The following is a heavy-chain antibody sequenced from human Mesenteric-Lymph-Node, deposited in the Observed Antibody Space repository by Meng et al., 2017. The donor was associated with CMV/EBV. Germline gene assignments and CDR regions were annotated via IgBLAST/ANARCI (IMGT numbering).Heavy chain of an antibody. CDR3: ARLYYFDSSAYQSPYYFDY. J-gene: IGHJ4*02. CDR1: TSSYY. D-gene: IGHD3-22*01. CDR2: IYYSGST. V-gene: IGHV4-39*01. Sequence: TSSYYWGWIRQPPGKGREWIGSIYYSGSTYYNPSLPSRVTISVDTSKNQFSLKLSSVIAADTAIYYCARLYYFDSSAYQSPYYFDYWGQGTLVTVSS.